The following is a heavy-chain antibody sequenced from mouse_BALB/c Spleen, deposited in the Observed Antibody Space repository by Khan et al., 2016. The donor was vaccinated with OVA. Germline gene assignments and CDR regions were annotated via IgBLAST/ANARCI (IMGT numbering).Heavy chain of an antibody. Sequence: EVQLQESGPGLVKPSQSLSLTCTVTGYSITSDYAWNWIRQFPGNNLEWMGYISYSGRTSYNPSLKSRISITRDTSKNQFFLQLNSVTTEDTATYYWARSVTITTVVATDFDYWGQGTTLTVSS. J-gene: IGHJ2*01. V-gene: IGHV3-2*02. CDR3: ARSVTITTVVATDFDY. CDR2: ISYSGRT. CDR1: GYSITSDYA. D-gene: IGHD1-1*01.